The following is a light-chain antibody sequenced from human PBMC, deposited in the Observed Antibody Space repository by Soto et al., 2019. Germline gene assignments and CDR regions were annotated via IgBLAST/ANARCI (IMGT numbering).Light chain of an antibody. Sequence: QSVLTQPASVSGSPGQSITISCTGTSSVVGGYNYVSWYQHHPGKAPKLIIYDVCNRPSGVSDRFSGSKSGKTASLTISGLQAEDEADYYCSSYTSSSTRVFGTGTKVTVL. V-gene: IGLV2-14*03. J-gene: IGLJ1*01. CDR3: SSYTSSSTRV. CDR2: DVC. CDR1: SSVVGGYNY.